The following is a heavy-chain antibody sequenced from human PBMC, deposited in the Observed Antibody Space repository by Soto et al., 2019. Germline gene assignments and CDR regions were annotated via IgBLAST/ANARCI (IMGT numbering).Heavy chain of an antibody. CDR2: IYTSGST. V-gene: IGHV4-4*07. CDR3: ARSPGKDTAMATYYYYGMDV. J-gene: IGHJ6*02. Sequence: SETLSLTCTVSGGSISSYYWSWIRQPAGKGLEWIGRIYTSGSTNYNPSLKSRVTMSVDTSKNQFSLKLSSVTAADTAVYYCARSPGKDTAMATYYYYGMDVWGQGTTVTVSS. D-gene: IGHD5-18*01. CDR1: GGSISSYY.